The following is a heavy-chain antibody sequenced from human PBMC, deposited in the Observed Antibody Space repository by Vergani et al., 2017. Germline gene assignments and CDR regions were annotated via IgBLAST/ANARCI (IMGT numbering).Heavy chain of an antibody. Sequence: QVQLQQWGAGLLKPSETLSLTCAVYGGSFSGYYWSWIRQPPGKGLEWIGEINHSGSTNYNPSLKSRVTISVYTSKIQFSLKLSSVTAADTAVYYCARDESGGGYYYGSGMDFDSWGQGTLVTVSS. CDR1: GGSFSGYY. V-gene: IGHV4-34*01. CDR3: ARDESGGGYYYGSGMDFDS. CDR2: INHSGST. D-gene: IGHD3-10*01. J-gene: IGHJ4*02.